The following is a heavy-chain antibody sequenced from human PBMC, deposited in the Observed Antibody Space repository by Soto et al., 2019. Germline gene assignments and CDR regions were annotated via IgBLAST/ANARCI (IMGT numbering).Heavy chain of an antibody. Sequence: GGSLGLSCAASGFTVSSNYMSWVRQAPGKGLEWVSVIYSGGSTYYADSVKGRFTISRDNSKNTLYLQMNSLRAEDTAVYYCARGDNWNYFDYWGQGTLVTVSS. D-gene: IGHD1-20*01. CDR2: IYSGGST. V-gene: IGHV3-53*01. CDR1: GFTVSSNY. J-gene: IGHJ4*02. CDR3: ARGDNWNYFDY.